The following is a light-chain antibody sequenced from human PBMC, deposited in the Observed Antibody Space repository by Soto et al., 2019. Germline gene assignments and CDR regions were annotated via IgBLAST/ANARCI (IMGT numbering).Light chain of an antibody. V-gene: IGLV2-11*01. CDR3: CSYTNINTRV. Sequence: QSALTQPRSVSGSPGQSVTISCTGTSSDVGGYNYVSWYQQHPGKAPKLMIYDVSKRPSGVPDRFSGSKSGNTASLTISGLQAEDEADYYCCSYTNINTRVFGGATKLTVL. CDR1: SSDVGGYNY. J-gene: IGLJ3*02. CDR2: DVS.